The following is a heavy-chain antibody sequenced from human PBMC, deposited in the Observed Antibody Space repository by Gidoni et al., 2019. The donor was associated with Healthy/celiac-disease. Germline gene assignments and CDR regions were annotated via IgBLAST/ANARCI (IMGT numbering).Heavy chain of an antibody. V-gene: IGHV3-13*01. Sequence: EVQLVESGGGLVQPGGSLTLSCPASGFTFSSYDMHWVRQATGKGLEWVSAIGTAGDTYYPGSVKGRFTISRENAKNSLYLQMNSLRAGDTAVYYCARGVWYGGSYYFDYWGQGTLVTVSS. CDR2: IGTAGDT. CDR3: ARGVWYGGSYYFDY. D-gene: IGHD2-8*01. CDR1: GFTFSSYD. J-gene: IGHJ4*02.